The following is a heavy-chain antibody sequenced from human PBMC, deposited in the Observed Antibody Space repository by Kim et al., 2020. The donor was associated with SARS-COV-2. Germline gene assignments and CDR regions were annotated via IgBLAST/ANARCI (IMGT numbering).Heavy chain of an antibody. V-gene: IGHV4-31*02. D-gene: IGHD2-2*01. CDR3: AREGDIVVP. J-gene: IGHJ3*01. CDR2: ATT. Sequence: ATTASNPSLKRRVTISVDTSKNQFSLYLSSVTAADTAVYYCAREGDIVVPWGQGTMVTVSS.